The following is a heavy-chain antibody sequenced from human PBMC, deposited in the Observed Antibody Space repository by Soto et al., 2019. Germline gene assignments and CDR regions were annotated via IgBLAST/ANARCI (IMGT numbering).Heavy chain of an antibody. V-gene: IGHV4-59*01. CDR3: ARVGGYSYGLYYYYMDV. CDR2: IYYSGST. CDR1: GGSISSYY. Sequence: SETLSLTCTVSGGSISSYYWSWIRQPPGKGLEWIGYIYYSGSTNYNPSLKSRVTISVDTSKNQFSLKLSSVTAADTAIYYCARVGGYSYGLYYYYMDVWGKGTTVTSP. D-gene: IGHD5-18*01. J-gene: IGHJ6*03.